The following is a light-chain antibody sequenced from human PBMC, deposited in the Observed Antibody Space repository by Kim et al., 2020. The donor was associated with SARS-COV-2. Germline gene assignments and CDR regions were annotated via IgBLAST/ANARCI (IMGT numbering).Light chain of an antibody. CDR3: NSRDSSGNHLV. V-gene: IGLV3-19*01. Sequence: SYELTQDPAVSVALGQTVRITCQGDSLRSYYASWYQQKPGQAPVLVIYGKNKRPSGIPDRFSGSSSGNTASLTITGAQAEDEADYYCNSRDSSGNHLVFG. CDR1: SLRSYY. J-gene: IGLJ2*01. CDR2: GKN.